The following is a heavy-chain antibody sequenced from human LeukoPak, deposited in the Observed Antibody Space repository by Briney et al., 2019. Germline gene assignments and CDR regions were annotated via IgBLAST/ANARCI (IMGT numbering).Heavy chain of an antibody. Sequence: GGSLRLSCAASGFTFSSYAMSWVRQAPGKGLEWVSAISGSGGSTYYADSVKGRFTISRDNSKNTLYLQMNSLRAEDTAVYYCAKDSERGSGRKVSSFYYMDVWGKGTTVTVSS. D-gene: IGHD3-10*01. CDR2: ISGSGGST. CDR3: AKDSERGSGRKVSSFYYMDV. CDR1: GFTFSSYA. J-gene: IGHJ6*03. V-gene: IGHV3-23*01.